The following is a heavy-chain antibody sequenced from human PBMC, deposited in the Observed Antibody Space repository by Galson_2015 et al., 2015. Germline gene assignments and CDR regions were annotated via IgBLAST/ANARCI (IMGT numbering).Heavy chain of an antibody. V-gene: IGHV3-48*02. J-gene: IGHJ5*02. CDR2: ISSSSSTI. D-gene: IGHD6-6*01. Sequence: SLRLSCAAPGFTFSSYSMNWVRQAPGKGLEWVSYISSSSSTIYYADSVKGRFTISRDNAKNSLYLQMNSLRDEDTAVYYCARGYSSSSSFWFDPWGQGTLVTVSS. CDR1: GFTFSSYS. CDR3: ARGYSSSSSFWFDP.